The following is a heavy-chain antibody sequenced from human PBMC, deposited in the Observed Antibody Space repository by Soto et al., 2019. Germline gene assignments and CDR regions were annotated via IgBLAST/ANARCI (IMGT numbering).Heavy chain of an antibody. D-gene: IGHD2-21*01. V-gene: IGHV4-34*01. J-gene: IGHJ4*02. CDR1: GGYFSGYY. Sequence: SETLSLTCAVYGGYFSGYYWSWIRQPPGKGLEWIGEVNHSGSTNYNPSLKSRVTISVDTSKNQFSLKLSSVTAADTAVYYCAREAGESVVKPYYFDYWGQGTLVTVSS. CDR2: VNHSGST. CDR3: AREAGESVVKPYYFDY.